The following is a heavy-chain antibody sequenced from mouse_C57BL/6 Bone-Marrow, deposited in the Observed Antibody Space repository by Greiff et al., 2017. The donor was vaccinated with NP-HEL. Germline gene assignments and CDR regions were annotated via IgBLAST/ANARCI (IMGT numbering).Heavy chain of an antibody. CDR3: ARQGGGSRYWYFDV. D-gene: IGHD1-1*02. Sequence: EVKLVESGGGLVQPGGSLKLSCAASGFTFSDYYMYWVRQTPEKRLEWVAYISNGGGSTYYPDTVKGRFTISRDNAKNTLYLQMSRLKSEDTAMYYCARQGGGSRYWYFDVWGTGTTVTVSS. CDR1: GFTFSDYY. CDR2: ISNGGGST. V-gene: IGHV5-12*01. J-gene: IGHJ1*03.